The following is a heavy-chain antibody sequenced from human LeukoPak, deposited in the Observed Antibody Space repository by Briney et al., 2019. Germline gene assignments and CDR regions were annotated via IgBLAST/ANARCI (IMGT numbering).Heavy chain of an antibody. J-gene: IGHJ4*02. V-gene: IGHV3-30*03. CDR3: ATRDFDF. CDR1: GFTFSSYA. Sequence: GGSLRLSCAASGFTFSSYAMSWVRQAPGKGPQWVAVISYDGNNTFYADSVKGRFTVFRDNSKNTVFLQMNNLRHEDTALYYCATRDFDFWGQGTLVTVSS. CDR2: ISYDGNNT.